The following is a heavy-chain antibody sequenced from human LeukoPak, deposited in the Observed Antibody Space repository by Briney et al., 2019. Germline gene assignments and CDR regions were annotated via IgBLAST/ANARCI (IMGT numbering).Heavy chain of an antibody. V-gene: IGHV4-38-2*02. J-gene: IGHJ4*02. CDR1: GYSISSGYY. CDR3: ARHPVY. CDR2: IYHSGST. Sequence: SETLSLTCTVSGYSISSGYYWGWIRQPPGKGLEWIGSIYHSGSTYYNPSLKSRVTISVDTSKNQFSLKLSSVTAADTAVYYCARHPVYWGQGTLVTVSS.